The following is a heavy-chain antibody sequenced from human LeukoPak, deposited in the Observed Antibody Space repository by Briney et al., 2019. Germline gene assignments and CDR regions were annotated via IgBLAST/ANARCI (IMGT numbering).Heavy chain of an antibody. J-gene: IGHJ4*02. CDR3: AKDPGTVAGNYYFDY. V-gene: IGHV3-9*01. CDR2: ISWNSGSI. D-gene: IGHD6-19*01. CDR1: GFTFSSYS. Sequence: GGSLRLSCAASGFTFSSYSMNWVRQAPGKGLEWVSGISWNSGSIGYADSVKGRFTISRDNAKNSLYLQMNSLRAEDTALYYCAKDPGTVAGNYYFDYWGQGTLVTVSS.